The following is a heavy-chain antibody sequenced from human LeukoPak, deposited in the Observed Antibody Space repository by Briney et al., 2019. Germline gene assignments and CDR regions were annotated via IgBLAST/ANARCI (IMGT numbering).Heavy chain of an antibody. CDR2: ISTTSTI. CDR1: GFTFSSYS. V-gene: IGHV3-48*02. Sequence: PGGSLRLSCAASGFTFSSYSMDWVRQAPGKGLEWVSYISTTSTIYYADSVKGRFTISRDSAKNSLYLQMNSLRDEDTAVYYCAGGRSPAGPLHYFDSWGQGTLVTVSS. D-gene: IGHD2-2*01. CDR3: AGGRSPAGPLHYFDS. J-gene: IGHJ4*02.